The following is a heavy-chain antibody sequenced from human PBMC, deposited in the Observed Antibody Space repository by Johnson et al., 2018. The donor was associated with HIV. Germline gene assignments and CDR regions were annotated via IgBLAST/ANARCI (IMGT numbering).Heavy chain of an antibody. Sequence: VQLVESGGGLVQPGGSLRLSCAASGFTFSSYWMSWVRQAPGQGLEWVSVIYSGGSTYYADSVKGRFTIPRDISKNTLYLQMNSLRAEDTAVYYCARGVYSSSWGGAVDIGGQGTMVTV. CDR1: GFTFSSYW. J-gene: IGHJ3*02. CDR2: IYSGGST. D-gene: IGHD6-13*01. CDR3: ARGVYSSSWGGAVDI. V-gene: IGHV3-66*01.